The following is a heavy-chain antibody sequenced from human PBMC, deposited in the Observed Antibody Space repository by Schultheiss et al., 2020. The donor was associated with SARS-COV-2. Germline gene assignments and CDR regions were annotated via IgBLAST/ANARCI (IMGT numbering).Heavy chain of an antibody. D-gene: IGHD2-2*01. CDR1: GFTFSSYA. CDR2: ISSSGSTI. CDR3: ARFSDWGVVVVPAAIDY. J-gene: IGHJ4*02. V-gene: IGHV3-48*03. Sequence: GGSLRLSCAASGFTFSSYAMSWVRQAPGKGLEWVSAISSSGSTIYYADSVKGRFTISRDNAKNSLYLQMNSLRAEDTAVYYCARFSDWGVVVVPAAIDYWGQGTLVTVSS.